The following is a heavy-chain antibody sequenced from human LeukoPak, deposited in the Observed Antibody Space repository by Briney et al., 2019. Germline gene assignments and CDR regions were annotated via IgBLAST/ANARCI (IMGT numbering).Heavy chain of an antibody. CDR3: ARVYSSTWYSGYLHMDV. J-gene: IGHJ6*03. CDR1: GFTVISNL. V-gene: IGHV3-21*01. D-gene: IGHD6-13*01. Sequence: TPGGSLRLSCAASGFTVISNLMTWVRQSPGKRLEWVSSISWRNIDIEYADSVKGRFTISRDNDKKSLYLQMNSLRVEDTAVYYCARVYSSTWYSGYLHMDVWGKGTTVTVSS. CDR2: ISWRNIDI.